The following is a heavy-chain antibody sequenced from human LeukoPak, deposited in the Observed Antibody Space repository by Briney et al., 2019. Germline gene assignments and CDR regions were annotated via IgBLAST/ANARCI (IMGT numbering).Heavy chain of an antibody. Sequence: GGSLRRSCAASGFTFSNSDMSWVRQAPGKGLEWVSTIINIDGRTFYADSVEGRFTISSDKSKSTLYLQMNSLRAEDTALYYCAKRPGYGFAFVLWGQGTVVTVSS. J-gene: IGHJ3*01. D-gene: IGHD2-15*01. CDR2: IINIDGRT. CDR1: GFTFSNSD. V-gene: IGHV3-23*01. CDR3: AKRPGYGFAFVL.